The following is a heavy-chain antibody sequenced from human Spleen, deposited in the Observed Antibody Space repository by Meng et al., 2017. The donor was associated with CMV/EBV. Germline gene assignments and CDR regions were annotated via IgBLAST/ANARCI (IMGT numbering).Heavy chain of an antibody. V-gene: IGHV1-69*05. Sequence: KASGGTLSSYAISWVRQAPGQGLELMGRIIPIFDTSNYAQKFQGRVTITTDESTSTAYMELTSLRSEDTAVYYCARGRGPSGNWYIDYWGQGSLVTVSS. CDR3: ARGRGPSGNWYIDY. CDR1: GGTLSSYA. D-gene: IGHD6-13*01. J-gene: IGHJ4*02. CDR2: IIPIFDTS.